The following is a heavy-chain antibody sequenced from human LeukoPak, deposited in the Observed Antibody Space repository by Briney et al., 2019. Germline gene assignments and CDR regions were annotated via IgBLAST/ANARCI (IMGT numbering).Heavy chain of an antibody. Sequence: PGRSLRLSCAASGFTFSSYAMHWVRQAPGKGLEWVAVISYDGSNKYYADSVKGRFTISRDNSKNTLYLQMNSLRAEDTAVYYCARDVARGGDCSSTSCYRGYYYYYYMDVWGKGTTATVSS. CDR2: ISYDGSNK. CDR1: GFTFSSYA. V-gene: IGHV3-30*01. CDR3: ARDVARGGDCSSTSCYRGYYYYYYMDV. J-gene: IGHJ6*03. D-gene: IGHD2-2*03.